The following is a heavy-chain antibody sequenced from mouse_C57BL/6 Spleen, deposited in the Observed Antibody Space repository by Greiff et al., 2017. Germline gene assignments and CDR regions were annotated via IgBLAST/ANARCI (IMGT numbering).Heavy chain of an antibody. Sequence: QVQLKQPGAELVKPGASVKLSCKASGYTFTSYWMHWVKQRPGRGLEWIGRIYPNSGGTKYNEKFKSKATLTVDKPSSTAYMQLSSLASEDSAVYYCARDGNPFDYWGQGTTLTVSS. V-gene: IGHV1-72*01. CDR3: ARDGNPFDY. CDR1: GYTFTSYW. J-gene: IGHJ2*01. CDR2: IYPNSGGT. D-gene: IGHD2-1*01.